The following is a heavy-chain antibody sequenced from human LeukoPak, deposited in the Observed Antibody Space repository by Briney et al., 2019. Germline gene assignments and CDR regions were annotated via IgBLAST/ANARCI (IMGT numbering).Heavy chain of an antibody. J-gene: IGHJ4*02. CDR2: IYYSGST. CDR1: GGSISSGGHY. CDR3: ARGQTAPRSSYYFDY. V-gene: IGHV4-31*03. Sequence: SQTLSLTCTVSGGSISSGGHYWSWIRQHPGKGLEWIGYIYYSGSTYYNPSLKSRVTISVDTSKNQFSLKLSSVTAADTAVYYCARGQTAPRSSYYFDYWGQGTLVTVSS.